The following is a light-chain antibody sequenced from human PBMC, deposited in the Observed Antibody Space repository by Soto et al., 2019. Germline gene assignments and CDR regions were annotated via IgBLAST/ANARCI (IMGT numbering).Light chain of an antibody. CDR3: QQYGSSPGT. CDR2: GAS. CDR1: QSVSSNY. Sequence: EIVLTQSPGTLSLSPGERATLSCRASQSVSSNYLAWYQQKPGQAPRPLIYGASSRATGIPHRFSGSGAGTDFTLTISRLEPEDFAVYYCQQYGSSPGTFGQGTKVEIK. J-gene: IGKJ1*01. V-gene: IGKV3-20*01.